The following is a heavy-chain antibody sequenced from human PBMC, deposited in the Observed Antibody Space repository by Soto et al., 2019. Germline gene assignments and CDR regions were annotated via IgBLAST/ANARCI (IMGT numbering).Heavy chain of an antibody. V-gene: IGHV4-31*03. J-gene: IGHJ5*02. CDR2: INHSGST. Sequence: PSETLSLTCTVSGGSISSGGYYWSWIRQHPGKGLEWIGEINHSGSTNYNPSLKSRVTISVDTSKNQFSLKLSSVTAADTAVYYCARVRFLSSVLMVYAIQDNWFDPWGQGTLVTVSS. CDR3: ARVRFLSSVLMVYAIQDNWFDP. D-gene: IGHD2-8*01. CDR1: GGSISSGGYY.